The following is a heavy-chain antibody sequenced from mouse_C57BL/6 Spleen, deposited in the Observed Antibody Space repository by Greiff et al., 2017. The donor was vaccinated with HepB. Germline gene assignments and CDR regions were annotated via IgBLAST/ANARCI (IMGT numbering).Heavy chain of an antibody. CDR1: GFTFSDYY. CDR2: ISNGGGST. Sequence: EVKLMESGGGLVQPGGSLKLSCAASGFTFSDYYMYWVRQTPEKRLEWVAYISNGGGSTYYPDTVKGRFTISRDNAKNTLYLQMSRLKSEDTAMYYCSTVGATDWYFDVWGTGTTVTVSS. D-gene: IGHD1-1*01. J-gene: IGHJ1*03. CDR3: STVGATDWYFDV. V-gene: IGHV5-12*01.